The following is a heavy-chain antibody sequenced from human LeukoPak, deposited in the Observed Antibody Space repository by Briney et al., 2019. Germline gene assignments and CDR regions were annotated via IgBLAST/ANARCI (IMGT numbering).Heavy chain of an antibody. CDR2: ISAYNGNT. J-gene: IGHJ4*02. D-gene: IGHD6-19*01. Sequence: ASVKVSCKASGYTFTSYGIIWVRQAPGQGLEWMGWISAYNGNTNYAQKLQGRVTMTTDTSTSTAYMELRSLRSDDTAVYYCARASQAVAGTDFDYWGQGTLVTVSS. V-gene: IGHV1-18*01. CDR3: ARASQAVAGTDFDY. CDR1: GYTFTSYG.